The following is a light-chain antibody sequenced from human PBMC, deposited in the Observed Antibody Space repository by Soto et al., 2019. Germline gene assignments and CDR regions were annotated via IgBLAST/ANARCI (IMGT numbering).Light chain of an antibody. J-gene: IGLJ2*01. CDR1: SSNIGADFD. CDR3: QSYDCGPIVI. Sequence: QSVLTQPPSVSGAPGQRVTISCTGSSSNIGADFDVHWYQQLPGTAPKLLIYGNVYRPSGVPDRFSGSKSDTSASLAITGLQAEDEADYYCQSYDCGPIVIFGGGTKLTVL. CDR2: GNV. V-gene: IGLV1-40*01.